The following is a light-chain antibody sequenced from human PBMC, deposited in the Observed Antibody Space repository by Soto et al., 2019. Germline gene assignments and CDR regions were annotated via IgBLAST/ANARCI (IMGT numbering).Light chain of an antibody. Sequence: DIQMTQSPSTLTSSVGDRVTITCRASQRISSWLAWYQQKPGTAPKLLISKASGLQSGVPSRFSGLGSGTEFSLIISNLQPTDSATYYCQQYNSYPYTCGQGTNLESK. CDR1: QRISSW. CDR2: KAS. V-gene: IGKV1-5*03. CDR3: QQYNSYPYT. J-gene: IGKJ2*01.